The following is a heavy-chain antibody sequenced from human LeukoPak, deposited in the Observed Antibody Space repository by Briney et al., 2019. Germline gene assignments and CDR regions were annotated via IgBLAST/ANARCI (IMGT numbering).Heavy chain of an antibody. CDR1: GYPFTSYA. CDR2: INAGNGNT. D-gene: IGHD3-10*01. CDR3: ARERLTRINYYGSGTNWFDP. J-gene: IGHJ5*02. Sequence: ASVKVSCKASGYPFTSYAMHWVRQAPGQRLEWMGWINAGNGNTKYSQEFQGRVTITRDTSASTAYMELSSLRSEDMAVYYCARERLTRINYYGSGTNWFDPWGQGTLVTVSS. V-gene: IGHV1-3*03.